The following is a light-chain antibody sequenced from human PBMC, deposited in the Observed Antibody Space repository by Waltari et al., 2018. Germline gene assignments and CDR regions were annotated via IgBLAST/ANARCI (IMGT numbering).Light chain of an antibody. CDR2: GAS. CDR3: QQYNNRPYT. CDR1: QTLTSN. Sequence: EIVMTQSPATLSVSPGERATLSCRASQTLTSNLAWYQQKPGQAPRLLIYGASTRATGIPARCSGSGSGTQFTLTISSLQSEDFVVYYCQQYNNRPYTFGQGTKLEIK. V-gene: IGKV3-15*01. J-gene: IGKJ2*01.